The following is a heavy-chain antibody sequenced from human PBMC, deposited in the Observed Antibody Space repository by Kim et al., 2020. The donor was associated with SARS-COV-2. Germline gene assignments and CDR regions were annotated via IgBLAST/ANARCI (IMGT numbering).Heavy chain of an antibody. V-gene: IGHV3-72*01. CDR1: GFTFSDHD. J-gene: IGHJ6*01. CDR3: DKISYCTNGSCFSDV. Sequence: GGSLRLSCAASGFTFSDHDMSWVRQAPGKGPEWLGPIRTRANSYSTAYAATIRCTFTSASDDSTNSLYLQINSLKTEDTVEYYYDKISYCTNGSCFSDV. CDR2: IRTRANSYST. D-gene: IGHD2-8*01.